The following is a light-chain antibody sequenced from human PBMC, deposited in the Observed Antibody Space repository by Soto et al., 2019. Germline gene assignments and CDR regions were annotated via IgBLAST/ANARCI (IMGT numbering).Light chain of an antibody. V-gene: IGLV2-14*01. CDR2: DVI. Sequence: QSALTQPASVSGSPGQSITISCTGTSSDVGGYNYVSWYQQHPGRAPKLMIYDVINRPSGVSDRFSGSKSGNTASLTISGLQGEDEADYYCTSYSTSSTPYVFGTGTKVTVL. CDR1: SSDVGGYNY. CDR3: TSYSTSSTPYV. J-gene: IGLJ1*01.